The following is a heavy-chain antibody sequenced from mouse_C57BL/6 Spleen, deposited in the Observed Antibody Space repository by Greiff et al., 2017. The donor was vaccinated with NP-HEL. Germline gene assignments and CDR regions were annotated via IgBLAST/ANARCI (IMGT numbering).Heavy chain of an antibody. CDR2: IDPEDGET. D-gene: IGHD1-1*01. J-gene: IGHJ3*01. CDR1: GFNIKDYY. CDR3: ARHYYGSSNGAWFAY. V-gene: IGHV14-2*01. Sequence: EVQGVESGAELVKPGASVKLSCTASGFNIKDYYMHWVKQRTEQGLEWIGRIDPEDGETKYAPKFQGKATITADTSSNTAYLQLSSLTSEDTAVYYCARHYYGSSNGAWFAYWGQGTLVTVSA.